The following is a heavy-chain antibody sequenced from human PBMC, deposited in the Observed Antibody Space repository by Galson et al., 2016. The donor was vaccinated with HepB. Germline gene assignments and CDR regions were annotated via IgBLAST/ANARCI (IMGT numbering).Heavy chain of an antibody. CDR3: ARESGGRSAKFDF. V-gene: IGHV3-30*09. D-gene: IGHD5-18*01. Sequence: SLRLSCAASGFNFGGYAMHWVRQPPGKGLEWVAVVSYDGSNQYYADSVKGRFVISRDNLRTTVYLQMNNLRPDDTAVYYCARESGGRSAKFDFWGQGTLVPVSP. CDR2: VSYDGSNQ. CDR1: GFNFGGYA. J-gene: IGHJ4*02.